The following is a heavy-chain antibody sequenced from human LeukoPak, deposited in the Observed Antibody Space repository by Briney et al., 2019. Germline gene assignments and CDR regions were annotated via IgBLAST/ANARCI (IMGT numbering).Heavy chain of an antibody. CDR3: AKEVEGYQLLSRKYYYYYMDV. CDR2: IRDDGSNK. Sequence: GGSLRLACAASGVTFSSYGMHWVRQAPGKGLEWVAFIRDDGSNKYYADSVKGRFTISRDKSKNTLYLQMNSLRADDTAVYYCAKEVEGYQLLSRKYYYYYMDVWGKGTTVTISS. V-gene: IGHV3-30*02. J-gene: IGHJ6*03. D-gene: IGHD2-2*01. CDR1: GVTFSSYG.